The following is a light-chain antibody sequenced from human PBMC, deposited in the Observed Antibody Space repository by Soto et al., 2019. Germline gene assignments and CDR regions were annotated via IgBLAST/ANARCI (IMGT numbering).Light chain of an antibody. CDR3: QSYDSSLRGV. Sequence: QSVLTQPPSVSGAPGQRVTISCTGSNSDIGAGYDVHWYQQLPGTAPKLVIYANNNRPSGVPVLFSASKSGTSASLAITGLQADDEADYYCQSYDSSLRGVFGTGTKLTVL. V-gene: IGLV1-40*01. J-gene: IGLJ1*01. CDR2: ANN. CDR1: NSDIGAGYD.